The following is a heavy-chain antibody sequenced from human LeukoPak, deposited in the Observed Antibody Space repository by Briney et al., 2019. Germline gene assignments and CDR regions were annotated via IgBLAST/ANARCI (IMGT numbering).Heavy chain of an antibody. CDR2: IYYSGST. CDR3: ARDHEGAFDY. V-gene: IGHV4-39*07. J-gene: IGHJ4*02. D-gene: IGHD1-26*01. Sequence: SETLSLTCTVSGGSISSSSYYWGWIRQPPGKGLEWIGSIYYSGSTYYNPSLKSRVTISIDTSKNQFSLKLSSVTAADTAVYYCARDHEGAFDYWGQGTLVTVSS. CDR1: GGSISSSSYY.